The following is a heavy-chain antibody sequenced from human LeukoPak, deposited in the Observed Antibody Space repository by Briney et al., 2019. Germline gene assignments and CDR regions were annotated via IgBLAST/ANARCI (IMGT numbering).Heavy chain of an antibody. D-gene: IGHD4-17*01. Sequence: GGSLRLSCAASGFTFSDYYMSWIRQAPGKGLEWVAYISSSDSTIYYADSVKGRFTISRDNAKNSLYLQMNSLRAEDTAVYYCARTSTLKRGSTVTNWFDPWGQGTLVTVSS. CDR2: ISSSDSTI. CDR1: GFTFSDYY. J-gene: IGHJ5*02. CDR3: ARTSTLKRGSTVTNWFDP. V-gene: IGHV3-11*01.